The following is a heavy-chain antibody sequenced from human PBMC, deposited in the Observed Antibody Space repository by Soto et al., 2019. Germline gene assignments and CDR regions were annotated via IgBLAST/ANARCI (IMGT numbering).Heavy chain of an antibody. V-gene: IGHV3-23*01. J-gene: IGHJ6*03. Sequence: GGSLRLSCAASGYTFSSYAMTWVRQAPGKGLEWVSTISNSGGSTYYADSVKGRFTISGDNSKNTLYLQMNSLGAEDTAVYYCAKLTSAAGTWYYYMDVWGKGTTVTVSS. D-gene: IGHD6-13*01. CDR2: ISNSGGST. CDR3: AKLTSAAGTWYYYMDV. CDR1: GYTFSSYA.